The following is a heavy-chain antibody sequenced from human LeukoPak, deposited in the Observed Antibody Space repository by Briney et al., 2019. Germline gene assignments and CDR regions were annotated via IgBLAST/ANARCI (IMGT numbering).Heavy chain of an antibody. J-gene: IGHJ3*02. CDR1: GGSFSGYY. Sequence: PSETLSLTCAVYGGSFSGYYWSWIRQPPGKGLEWIGEINHSGSTYYNPSLKSRVTISVDRSKNQFSLKLSSVTAADTAVYYCARARSGGYAFDIWGQGTMVTVSS. CDR3: ARARSGGYAFDI. D-gene: IGHD3-10*01. CDR2: INHSGST. V-gene: IGHV4-34*01.